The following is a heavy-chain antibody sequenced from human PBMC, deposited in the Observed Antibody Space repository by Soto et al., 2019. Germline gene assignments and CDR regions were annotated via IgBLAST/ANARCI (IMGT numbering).Heavy chain of an antibody. Sequence: EVQLVESGGGLVQPGRSLRLSCAASGFTFDDYAMHWVRQAPGKGLEWVSGISWNSGSIGYADSVKGRFTISRDNAKNSLYLQMNCLRAEDTALYYCAKDPDPYSSSYYFDYWGQGTLVTVSS. CDR3: AKDPDPYSSSYYFDY. D-gene: IGHD6-6*01. CDR1: GFTFDDYA. J-gene: IGHJ4*02. V-gene: IGHV3-9*01. CDR2: ISWNSGSI.